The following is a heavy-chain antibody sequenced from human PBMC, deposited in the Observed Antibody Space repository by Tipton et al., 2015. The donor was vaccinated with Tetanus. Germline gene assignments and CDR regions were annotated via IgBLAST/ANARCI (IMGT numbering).Heavy chain of an antibody. D-gene: IGHD1-1*01. CDR1: GGSISSYY. J-gene: IGHJ6*02. CDR2: IYYSGST. V-gene: IGHV4-59*12. Sequence: TLSLTCTVSGGSISSYYWSWIRQPPGKGLEWIGYIYYSGSTYYNPSLKSRVTISVDTSKNQFSLKLSSVTAADTAVYYCARARQQKPTNYYYYGMDVWGQGTTVTVSS. CDR3: ARARQQKPTNYYYYGMDV.